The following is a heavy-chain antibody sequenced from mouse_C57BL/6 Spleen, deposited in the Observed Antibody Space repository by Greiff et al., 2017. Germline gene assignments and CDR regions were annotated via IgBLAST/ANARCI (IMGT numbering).Heavy chain of an antibody. D-gene: IGHD1-1*01. CDR2: INPSSGYT. V-gene: IGHV1-7*01. CDR1: GYTFTSYW. Sequence: QVQLQQSGAELAKPGASVKLSCKASGYTFTSYWMHWVKQRPGQGLEWIGYINPSSGYTKYNQKFKDKATLTADKSSSTAYMQLSSLTYEDAAVYYCARDYGSSSAWFAYWGQGTLVTVSA. J-gene: IGHJ3*01. CDR3: ARDYGSSSAWFAY.